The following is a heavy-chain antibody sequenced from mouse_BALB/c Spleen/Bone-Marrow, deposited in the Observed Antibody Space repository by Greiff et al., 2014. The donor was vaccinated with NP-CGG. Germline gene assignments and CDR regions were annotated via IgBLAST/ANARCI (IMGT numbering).Heavy chain of an antibody. CDR3: ARKYGNYRGYFDV. Sequence: QVQLQQSGAELARPGASVKLSCKASGYTFTSYWMQWVKQRPGQGLEWIGAIYPGDGDTRYTQKFKGKATLTADKSSSTAYMQRSSLASEDSAVYYCARKYGNYRGYFDVWGAGTTVTVSS. J-gene: IGHJ1*01. V-gene: IGHV1-87*01. CDR2: IYPGDGDT. CDR1: GYTFTSYW. D-gene: IGHD2-10*02.